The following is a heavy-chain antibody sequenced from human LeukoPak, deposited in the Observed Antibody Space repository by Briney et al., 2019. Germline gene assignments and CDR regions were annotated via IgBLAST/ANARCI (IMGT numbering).Heavy chain of an antibody. J-gene: IGHJ4*02. CDR1: GGSISSGDYY. V-gene: IGHV4-30-4*01. CDR3: ARVAVAGPYYFDY. D-gene: IGHD6-19*01. CDR2: TYYSGST. Sequence: SQTLSLTCTVSGGSISSGDYYWSWIRQAPGKGLEWIGYTYYSGSTYYNPSLKSRVTISVDRSKNQFSLKLSSVTAADTAVYYCARVAVAGPYYFDYWGQGTLVTVSS.